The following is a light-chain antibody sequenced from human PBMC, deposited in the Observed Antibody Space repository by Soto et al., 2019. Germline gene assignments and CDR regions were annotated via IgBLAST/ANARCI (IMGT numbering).Light chain of an antibody. J-gene: IGKJ1*01. CDR3: QQYNNWPRT. V-gene: IGKV3-15*01. CDR1: QSVSST. Sequence: EIVMTQSPATLSVSPGARATLSCRASQSVSSTLAWYQQKPGQAPRLLIYGASTRATGIPARFSGSGSGTEFTLTISSLQSEDVAVYDCQQYNNWPRTVGQGTKVEIK. CDR2: GAS.